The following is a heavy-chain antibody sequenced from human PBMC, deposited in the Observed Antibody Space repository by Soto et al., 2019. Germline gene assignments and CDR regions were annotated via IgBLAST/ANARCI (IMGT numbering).Heavy chain of an antibody. CDR3: AKDMGWDGYSGIDY. D-gene: IGHD5-18*01. J-gene: IGHJ4*02. CDR2: ISYDGSNK. CDR1: RFTFSSYG. V-gene: IGHV3-30*18. Sequence: QVQLVESGGGVVQPGRSLRLSCAASRFTFSSYGMHWVRQAPGKGLEWLADISYDGSNKYYPDSVKGRFTISRDNSKNTLYLQLNSLRAEDTAVYYCAKDMGWDGYSGIDYWGQGTLVTVSS.